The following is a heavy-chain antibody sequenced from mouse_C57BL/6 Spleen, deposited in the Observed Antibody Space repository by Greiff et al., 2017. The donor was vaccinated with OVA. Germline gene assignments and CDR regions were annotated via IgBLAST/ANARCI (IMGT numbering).Heavy chain of an antibody. CDR3: ARWGDWAFYYFDY. J-gene: IGHJ2*01. D-gene: IGHD4-1*01. V-gene: IGHV1-69*01. CDR2: IDPSDSYT. Sequence: QVQLQQPGAELVMPGASVKLSCKASGYTFTSYWMHWVKQRPGQGLEWIGEIDPSDSYTNYNQKFKGKSTLTVDKSSSTAYMQLSSLTSEDSAVYYCARWGDWAFYYFDYWGQGTTLTVSS. CDR1: GYTFTSYW.